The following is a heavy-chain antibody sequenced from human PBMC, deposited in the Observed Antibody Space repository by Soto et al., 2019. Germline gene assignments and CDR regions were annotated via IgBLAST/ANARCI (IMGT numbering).Heavy chain of an antibody. V-gene: IGHV4-4*02. J-gene: IGHJ6*02. CDR2: IYHSGST. D-gene: IGHD6-13*01. CDR3: ARAGIAAAGTEVVYYYCMDV. Sequence: PSETLSLTCAVSGGSISSSNWWSWVRQPPGKGLEWIGEIYHSGSTNYNPSLKSRVTISVDKSKNQFSLKLSSVTAADTAVYYCARAGIAAAGTEVVYYYCMDVWGQGTTVTVSS. CDR1: GGSISSSNW.